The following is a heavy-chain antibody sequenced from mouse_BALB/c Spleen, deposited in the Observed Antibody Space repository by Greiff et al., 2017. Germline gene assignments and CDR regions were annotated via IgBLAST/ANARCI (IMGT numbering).Heavy chain of an antibody. J-gene: IGHJ3*01. V-gene: IGHV5-6-5*01. CDR3: ARGGGPSWFAY. CDR1: GFTFSSYA. Sequence: EVKVVESGGGLVKPGGSLKLSCAASGFTFSSYAMSWVRQTPEKRLEWVASISSGGSTYYPDSVKGRFTISRDNARNILYLQMSSLRSEDTAMYYCARGGGPSWFAYWGQGTLVTVSA. D-gene: IGHD3-3*01. CDR2: ISSGGST.